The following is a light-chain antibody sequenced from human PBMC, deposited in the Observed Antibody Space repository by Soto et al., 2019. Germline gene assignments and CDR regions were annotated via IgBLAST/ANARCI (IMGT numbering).Light chain of an antibody. CDR1: SSDVGAFNY. CDR3: KSYAGSNTYV. V-gene: IGLV2-14*03. CDR2: DVS. Sequence: QSALTQPASVSGSPGQAITISCSGTSSDVGAFNYVSWYQQHPGKAPKLMIYDVSNRPSGVPDRFSGSKSGNTASLTVSGLQAADEADYFCKSYAGSNTYVFGSGTKVTVL. J-gene: IGLJ1*01.